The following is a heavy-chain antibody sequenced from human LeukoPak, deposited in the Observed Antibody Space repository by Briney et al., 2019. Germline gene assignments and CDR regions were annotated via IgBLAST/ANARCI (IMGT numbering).Heavy chain of an antibody. CDR1: GGSISSYY. Sequence: SETLSLTCPVSGGSISSYYWSWIRPPPGKGLEWIGYIYYSGSTNYNPSLKSRVTISVDTSKNQFSLKLSSVTAADTAVYYCARGNADLGIYWGQGTLVTVSS. J-gene: IGHJ4*02. D-gene: IGHD1-26*01. CDR2: IYYSGST. V-gene: IGHV4-59*01. CDR3: ARGNADLGIY.